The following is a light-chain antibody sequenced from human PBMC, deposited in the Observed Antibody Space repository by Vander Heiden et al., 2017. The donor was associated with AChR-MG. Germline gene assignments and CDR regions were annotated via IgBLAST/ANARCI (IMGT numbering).Light chain of an antibody. CDR2: DAS. Sequence: ENVLTQSPGTLSLSPGERATLSCRASQSVPNRYVAWYQQRPGQAPRLLIYDASSRATGIPDRFSGSGSGTDFTLTITRLEPEDFAVYYCQQYGSFNPFGQGTKLEIK. J-gene: IGKJ2*01. CDR1: QSVPNRY. CDR3: QQYGSFNP. V-gene: IGKV3-20*01.